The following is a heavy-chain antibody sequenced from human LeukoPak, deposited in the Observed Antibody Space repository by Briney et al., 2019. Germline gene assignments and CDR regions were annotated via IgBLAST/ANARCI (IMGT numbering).Heavy chain of an antibody. D-gene: IGHD6-13*01. CDR3: ARAQPTSSWTAYDV. CDR1: GFTFSSYF. Sequence: GGSLRLSCAASGFTFSSYFMHWVRQGPGKGLEWVAIVWFDGSNKYYADSVKGRFTISRDNSKNTLFLQMSSLRVEDTAAYFCARAQPTSSWTAYDVWGQGTTVTVSS. CDR2: VWFDGSNK. V-gene: IGHV3-33*01. J-gene: IGHJ3*01.